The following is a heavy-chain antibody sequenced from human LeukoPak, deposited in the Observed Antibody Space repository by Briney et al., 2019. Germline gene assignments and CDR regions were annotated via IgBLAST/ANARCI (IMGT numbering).Heavy chain of an antibody. Sequence: GGSLRLSCAASGFTFSSYGMHWVRQAPGKGPEWVAVIWYDGSNKYSADSVKGRFTISRDNSKNTLYLQMNSLRAEDTAVYYCARDAGRYFDWLGYWGQGTLVTVSS. CDR1: GFTFSSYG. CDR3: ARDAGRYFDWLGY. J-gene: IGHJ4*02. D-gene: IGHD3-9*01. CDR2: IWYDGSNK. V-gene: IGHV3-33*01.